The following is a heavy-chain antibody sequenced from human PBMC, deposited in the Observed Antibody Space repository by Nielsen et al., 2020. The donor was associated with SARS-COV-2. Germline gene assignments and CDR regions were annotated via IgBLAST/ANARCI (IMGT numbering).Heavy chain of an antibody. CDR1: GFTFSSYG. CDR2: IWYDGSDK. V-gene: IGHV3-33*01. CDR3: ARDPSSVAGTTIDY. Sequence: GESLKISCAASGFTFSSYGMHWVRQAPGKGLEWVAVIWYDGSDKYYGDSVKGRFTISRDNSKNTLYLQMNSLRAEDTALYYCARDPSSVAGTTIDYWGQGTLVTVSS. J-gene: IGHJ4*02. D-gene: IGHD6-19*01.